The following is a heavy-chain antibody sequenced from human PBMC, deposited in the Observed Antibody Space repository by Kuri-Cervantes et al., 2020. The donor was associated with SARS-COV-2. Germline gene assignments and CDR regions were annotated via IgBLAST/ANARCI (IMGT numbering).Heavy chain of an antibody. CDR3: ARGIGDMSNFSNWFDP. V-gene: IGHV1-2*04. CDR2: INPNSGGT. D-gene: IGHD2-21*01. J-gene: IGHJ5*02. CDR1: VYTFTGYH. Sequence: ASVNVSFMASVYTFTGYHMHWVRQAPGKGLEWMGWINPNSGGTNYAQKFQGWVTMTRDTSISTAYMEMSRLRSDDTAVYYCARGIGDMSNFSNWFDPWGQGTLVTVSS.